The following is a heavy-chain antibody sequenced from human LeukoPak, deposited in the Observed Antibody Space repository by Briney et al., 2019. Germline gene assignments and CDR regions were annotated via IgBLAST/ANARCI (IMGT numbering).Heavy chain of an antibody. Sequence: SETLSLTCTVSGGSISSYYWSWIRQPPGKGLEWIGYIYYSGSTNYNPSLRSRVTISVDTSKNQFSLKLSSVTAADTAVYYCARGGNYGDYDGYFDYWSQGTLVTVSS. CDR3: ARGGNYGDYDGYFDY. D-gene: IGHD4-17*01. V-gene: IGHV4-59*08. CDR2: IYYSGST. J-gene: IGHJ4*02. CDR1: GGSISSYY.